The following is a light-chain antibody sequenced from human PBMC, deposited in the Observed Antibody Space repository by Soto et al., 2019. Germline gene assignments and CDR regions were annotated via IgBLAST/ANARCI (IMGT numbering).Light chain of an antibody. CDR2: EGS. V-gene: IGLV2-23*01. J-gene: IGLJ3*02. CDR3: CSYAGSSTWV. Sequence: QSALTQPASVSGSPGQSITISCAGTRGDVGAYNFVSWYQQHPGTAPQLMIYEGSKRPSGVSNRFSGSKSGNTASLTISGLQAEDEADYYCCSYAGSSTWVFGGGTKLTVL. CDR1: RGDVGAYNF.